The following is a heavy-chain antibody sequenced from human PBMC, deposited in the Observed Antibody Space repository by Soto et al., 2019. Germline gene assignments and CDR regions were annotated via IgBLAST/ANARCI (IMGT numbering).Heavy chain of an antibody. CDR1: GGSISSYY. V-gene: IGHV4-59*01. J-gene: IGHJ5*02. CDR3: ARDVHSRFXP. Sequence: SDTLSLTFTVSGGSISSYYWSWIRQPPGKGLEWIGYIYHSGSTNYNHSLKSRVTISVDTSKNKFSLKLSSVTAADTAVYYCARDVHSRFXPWGKGTLVTVXS. D-gene: IGHD1-1*01. CDR2: IYHSGST.